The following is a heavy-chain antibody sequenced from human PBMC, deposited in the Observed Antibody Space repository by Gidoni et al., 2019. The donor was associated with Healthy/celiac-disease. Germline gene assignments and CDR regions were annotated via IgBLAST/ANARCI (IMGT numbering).Heavy chain of an antibody. CDR2: INAGNGNT. CDR3: ARRPFFCSGGSCYSGAFDI. D-gene: IGHD2-15*01. V-gene: IGHV1-3*01. Sequence: QVQLVQSWAEVKKPGASVKVSCKASGYTFTSYAMHWVRQAPGQRLEWMGWINAGNGNTKYSQKFQGRVTITRDTSASTAYMELSSLRSEDTAVYYCARRPFFCSGGSCYSGAFDIWGQGTMVTVSS. CDR1: GYTFTSYA. J-gene: IGHJ3*02.